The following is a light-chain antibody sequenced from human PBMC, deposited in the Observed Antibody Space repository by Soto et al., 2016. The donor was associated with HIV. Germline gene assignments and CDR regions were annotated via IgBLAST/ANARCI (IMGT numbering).Light chain of an antibody. V-gene: IGLV3-19*01. Sequence: SSELTQDPAVSVALGQTVRLTCQGDSLRSYYGSWYQQKPGQAPVLVIYGKNSRPSGIPDRFSGSTSGNTASLTITGAQAEDEADYYCDSRDSSGNHLIFGGGTKLTVL. CDR3: DSRDSSGNHLI. J-gene: IGLJ2*01. CDR2: GKN. CDR1: SLRSYY.